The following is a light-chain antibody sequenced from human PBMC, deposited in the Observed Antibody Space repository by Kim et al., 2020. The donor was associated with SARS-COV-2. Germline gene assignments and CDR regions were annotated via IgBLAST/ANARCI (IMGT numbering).Light chain of an antibody. V-gene: IGKV3-15*01. CDR2: GAS. CDR3: QHYNNLPLT. CDR1: QTISSN. J-gene: IGKJ4*01. Sequence: EIVMTQSPATPSVSPGERATLSCRASQTISSNLAWYQQRPGQAPRLLISGASTRATGIPARFSGSGSGTEFTLTISSLQSEDFAVYYCQHYNNLPLTFGGGTKVDIK.